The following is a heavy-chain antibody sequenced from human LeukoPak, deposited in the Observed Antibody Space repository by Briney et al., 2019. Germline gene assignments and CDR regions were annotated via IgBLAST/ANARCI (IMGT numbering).Heavy chain of an antibody. J-gene: IGHJ4*02. CDR1: GVMFPSYW. CDR2: IKQDGSEK. V-gene: IGHV3-7*04. D-gene: IGHD3-10*01. CDR3: ARRHRFGFLDS. Sequence: GGSLRLSCAASGVMFPSYWMTWVRQAPGKGLEWVANIKQDGSEKYYVDSVKGRFTISRDNAKNSVYLQMNSLRAEDTAVYYCARRHRFGFLDSWGQGTLVTVSS.